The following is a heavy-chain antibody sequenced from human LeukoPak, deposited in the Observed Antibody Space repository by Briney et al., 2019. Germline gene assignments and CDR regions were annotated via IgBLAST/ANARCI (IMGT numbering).Heavy chain of an antibody. V-gene: IGHV3-15*01. CDR3: TTVRQQLGEFDY. J-gene: IGHJ4*02. CDR2: FKSKTDGGTT. D-gene: IGHD6-13*01. CDR1: GFTFSNAW. Sequence: PGGSLRLSCAASGFTFSNAWMSWVRQAPGKGLEWVGRFKSKTDGGTTDYAAPVKGRFTISRDDSKNTLYLQMNSLKTEDTAVYYCTTVRQQLGEFDYWGQGTLVTVSS.